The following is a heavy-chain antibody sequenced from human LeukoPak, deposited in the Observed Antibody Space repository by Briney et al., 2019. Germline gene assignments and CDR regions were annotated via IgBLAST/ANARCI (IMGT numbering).Heavy chain of an antibody. CDR1: GFTFSTYA. J-gene: IGHJ4*02. CDR3: AKIGQPVPATDF. V-gene: IGHV3-23*01. Sequence: QPGGSQTLSCAPSGFTFSTYAMTWVRQAPGKGLEWVSSTSASGGSTYYADSVGGRFTMSRDNSKNTLYLQMNGLRVEDTAIYYCAKIGQPVPATDFWGQGAMVTVSS. D-gene: IGHD6-19*01. CDR2: TSASGGST.